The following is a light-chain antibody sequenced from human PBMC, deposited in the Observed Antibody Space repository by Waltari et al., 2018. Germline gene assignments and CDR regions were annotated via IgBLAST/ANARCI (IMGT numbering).Light chain of an antibody. CDR2: DAS. CDR1: QGISNP. CDR3: HQYYIAPLT. J-gene: IGKJ4*01. Sequence: SEMTQSPSYLAASVGDRVTITCRASQGISNPLAWYQQKPGNAPKLLVHDASRLQSGVPSRFSGSGSGTDYTRTITSLQPEDFATYYCHQYYIAPLTFGGGTKVEIK. V-gene: IGKV1-NL1*01.